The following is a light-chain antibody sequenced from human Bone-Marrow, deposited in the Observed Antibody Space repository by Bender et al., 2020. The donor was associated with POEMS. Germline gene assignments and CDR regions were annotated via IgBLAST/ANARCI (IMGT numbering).Light chain of an antibody. CDR3: ATWDDSLNGVV. CDR2: SNN. J-gene: IGLJ2*01. CDR1: TSNIGSNT. V-gene: IGLV1-44*01. Sequence: PSASGTPGQRVTISCSGTTSNIGSNTVNWYQQLPGTAPKLVIHSNNQRPSGVPDRFSGSRSGTSASLAISGLQSEDEADYYCATWDDSLNGVVFGGATKLTVL.